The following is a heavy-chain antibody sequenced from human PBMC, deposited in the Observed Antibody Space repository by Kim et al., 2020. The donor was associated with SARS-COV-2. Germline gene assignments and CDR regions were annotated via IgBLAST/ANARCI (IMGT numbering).Heavy chain of an antibody. CDR1: GFTFSSYA. V-gene: IGHV3-30*04. Sequence: GGSLRLSCAASGFTFSSYAMHWVRQAPGKGLEWVAVISYDGSNKYYADSVKGRFTISRDNSKNTLYLQMNSLRAEDTAVNYCARDGTANYYYGMDVWGQGTTVTVSS. D-gene: IGHD6-13*01. CDR3: ARDGTANYYYGMDV. J-gene: IGHJ6*02. CDR2: ISYDGSNK.